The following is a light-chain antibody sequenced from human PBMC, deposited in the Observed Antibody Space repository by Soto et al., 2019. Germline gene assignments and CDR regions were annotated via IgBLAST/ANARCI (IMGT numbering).Light chain of an antibody. CDR2: SNN. CDR1: SSNIGSNT. Sequence: QLVLTQPPSASGTPGQRVTISCSGTSSNIGSNTVNWYQQLPGTAPILLIYSNNQRPSGVPDRFSGSKSGTSASLAISGLQSEDEADYYCAAWDDTLNVVFGGGTKLTVL. V-gene: IGLV1-44*01. J-gene: IGLJ2*01. CDR3: AAWDDTLNVV.